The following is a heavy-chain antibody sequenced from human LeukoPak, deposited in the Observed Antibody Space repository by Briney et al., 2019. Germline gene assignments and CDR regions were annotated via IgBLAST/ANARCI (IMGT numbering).Heavy chain of an antibody. Sequence: PSGTLSLTCAVSGGSISSSNWWSWVRQPPGKGLEWIGEIYHSGSTSYSPSLRSRVTISLDTSKSQFSLKLSSVTAADTAVYYCARERRQWELRGDFDCWGQGTLVTVSS. V-gene: IGHV4-4*02. CDR3: ARERRQWELRGDFDC. CDR1: GGSISSSNW. D-gene: IGHD1-26*01. CDR2: IYHSGST. J-gene: IGHJ4*02.